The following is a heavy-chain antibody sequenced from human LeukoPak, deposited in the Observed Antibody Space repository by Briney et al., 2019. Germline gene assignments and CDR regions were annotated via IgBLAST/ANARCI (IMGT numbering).Heavy chain of an antibody. V-gene: IGHV3-23*01. CDR3: AKGGKYYHFDY. J-gene: IGHJ4*02. D-gene: IGHD2/OR15-2a*01. Sequence: GGSLRPSCTSSGFTFHSYAMSWVRQAPGKGLQWVSALSGSGGTTYYADSVKGRFTISRDNSKNTLYLQMNSLSAGDTAIYYCAKGGKYYHFDYWGQGTLVTVSS. CDR1: GFTFHSYA. CDR2: LSGSGGTT.